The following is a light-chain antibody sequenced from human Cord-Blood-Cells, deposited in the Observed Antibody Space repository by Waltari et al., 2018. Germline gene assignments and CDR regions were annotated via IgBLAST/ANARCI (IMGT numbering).Light chain of an antibody. CDR3: QQYNSYSRT. Sequence: DIQMTQSPSTLSASVGDRVTITCRAGQSISSWLACYHQKPGKAPKLLIYKASSLESGVPSRFSGNGSGTEFPLTISSLQPDDFATYYCQQYNSYSRTFGQGTKVEIK. J-gene: IGKJ1*01. V-gene: IGKV1-5*03. CDR1: QSISSW. CDR2: KAS.